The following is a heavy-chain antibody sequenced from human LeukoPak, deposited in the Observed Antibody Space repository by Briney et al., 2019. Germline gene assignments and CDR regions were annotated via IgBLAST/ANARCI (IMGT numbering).Heavy chain of an antibody. D-gene: IGHD6-13*01. V-gene: IGHV4-59*01. CDR1: GGSISSYY. CDR3: ARDRSGSSWFLDY. CDR2: IYYSGST. Sequence: SETLSLTCTVSGGSISSYYWSCIRQPPGKGLEWIGYIYYSGSTNYNPSLKSRVTISVDTSKNQFSLKLSSVTAADTAVYYCARDRSGSSWFLDYWGQGTLVTVSS. J-gene: IGHJ4*02.